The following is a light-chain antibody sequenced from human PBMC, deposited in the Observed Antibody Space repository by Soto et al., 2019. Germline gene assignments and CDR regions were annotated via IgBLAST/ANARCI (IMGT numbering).Light chain of an antibody. CDR1: QSVSSS. J-gene: IGKJ4*01. CDR3: QQRSSWPLT. V-gene: IGKV3-11*01. CDR2: DAS. Sequence: EIVLTQSPATLSLSPGETATLSCRASQSVSSSLAWYQQKPGQTPRLLIYDASNRATGIPARFSGSGSGTDFTHTVSSLEPEDFAVYYCQQRSSWPLTFGGGTKVEIK.